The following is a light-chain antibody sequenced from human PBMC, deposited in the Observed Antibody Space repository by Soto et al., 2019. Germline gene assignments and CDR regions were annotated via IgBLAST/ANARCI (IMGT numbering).Light chain of an antibody. CDR3: QQYNSYSRT. CDR2: KAS. Sequence: DIQMTQSPCTLSASVLDRVTITFLASQSISWWAWYQQKPGKAPKLLIYKASSLESGVPSRFSGGGSGTEFTLTISSLQADDFATYYCQQYNSYSRTFGQGTKVDIK. V-gene: IGKV1-5*03. CDR1: QSISW. J-gene: IGKJ1*01.